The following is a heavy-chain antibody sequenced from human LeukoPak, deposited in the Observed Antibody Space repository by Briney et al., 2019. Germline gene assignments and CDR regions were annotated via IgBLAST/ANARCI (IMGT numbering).Heavy chain of an antibody. D-gene: IGHD3-22*01. CDR2: SYYSWSP. Sequence: SQTLSLTCIVSGGSISSGDYYWKWIRQPPGKGLEWIGYSYYSWSPYSHPSLRIRVSMSVDTFKNQFSLKLSSVTAADTAVYYCARHNYDSGGYLNYLFAHWGQGSLVTVYS. CDR1: GGSISSGDYY. V-gene: IGHV4-30-4*01. J-gene: IGHJ4*02. CDR3: ARHNYDSGGYLNYLFAH.